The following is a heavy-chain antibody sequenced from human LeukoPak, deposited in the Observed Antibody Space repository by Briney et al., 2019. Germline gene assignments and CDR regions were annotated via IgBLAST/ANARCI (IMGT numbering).Heavy chain of an antibody. Sequence: WASVKVSCKASGGTFSSYAISWVRQAPGQGLEWMGWISAYNGNTNYAQKLQGRVTMTTDTSTSTAYMELRSLRSDDTAVYYCAGPRKYFQHWGQGTLVTVSS. CDR3: AGPRKYFQH. J-gene: IGHJ1*01. CDR1: GGTFSSYA. CDR2: ISAYNGNT. V-gene: IGHV1-18*01.